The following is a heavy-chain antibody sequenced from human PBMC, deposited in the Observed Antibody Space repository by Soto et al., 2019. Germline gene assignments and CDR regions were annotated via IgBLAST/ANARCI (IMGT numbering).Heavy chain of an antibody. V-gene: IGHV5-10-1*01. Sequence: GESLKISCKGSGYSFSNYWISWVRQMPGKGLEWMGRIDPIDSYTNYSPSFRGHVAISTDKSISTAYLQWGSLKASDTAIYYCARHHYNFGSGSSLCGMDVWGQGTSVTVSS. D-gene: IGHD3-10*01. CDR3: ARHHYNFGSGSSLCGMDV. J-gene: IGHJ6*02. CDR1: GYSFSNYW. CDR2: IDPIDSYT.